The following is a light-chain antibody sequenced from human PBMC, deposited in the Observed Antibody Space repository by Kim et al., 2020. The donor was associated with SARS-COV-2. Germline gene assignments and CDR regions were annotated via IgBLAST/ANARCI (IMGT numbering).Light chain of an antibody. CDR3: QVWDSSSDHWV. CDR1: NIGSKS. CDR2: YDS. V-gene: IGLV3-21*04. Sequence: SYELTQPHSVSVAPGKTARITCGGNNIGSKSVHWYQQKPGQAPVLVIYYDSDRPSGIPERFSGSNSGNTATLTISRVEAGDEADYYCQVWDSSSDHWVFGGGTQLTVL. J-gene: IGLJ3*02.